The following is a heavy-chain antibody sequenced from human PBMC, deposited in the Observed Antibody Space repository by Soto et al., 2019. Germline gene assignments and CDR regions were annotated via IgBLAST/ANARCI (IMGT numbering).Heavy chain of an antibody. V-gene: IGHV2-5*02. D-gene: IGHD2-15*01. Sequence: SGPTLVNPTQTLTLTCTFSGFARSTSGVGVGWIRQPPGKALEWLALIYWDDEKRYSPSLKSRLTITKDTSKNQVVLTMTNMDPVDTATYYCANRPSYCSGGSCYSGFDYWGQGTLVTVSS. CDR1: GFARSTSGVG. J-gene: IGHJ4*02. CDR2: IYWDDEK. CDR3: ANRPSYCSGGSCYSGFDY.